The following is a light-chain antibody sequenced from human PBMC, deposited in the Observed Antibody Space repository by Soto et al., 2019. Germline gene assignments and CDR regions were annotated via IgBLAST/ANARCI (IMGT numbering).Light chain of an antibody. V-gene: IGLV2-8*01. J-gene: IGLJ2*01. Sequence: QSALTQPPSASGSPGQSVTISCTGTSRDVGGYDYVSWYQHHPGKAPKLMIYEVNKRPSGVPGRFSGSKSGSTASLTVSGLQAEDEANYYCSSYVGTNPVAFGGGTKLTVL. CDR3: SSYVGTNPVA. CDR1: SRDVGGYDY. CDR2: EVN.